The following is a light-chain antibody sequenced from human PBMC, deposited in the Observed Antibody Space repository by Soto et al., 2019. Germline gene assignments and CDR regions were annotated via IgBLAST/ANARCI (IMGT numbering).Light chain of an antibody. V-gene: IGLV1-44*01. CDR2: SDN. J-gene: IGLJ2*01. CDR3: AAWDDSLNGPV. CDR1: SSNIGSHT. Sequence: QSVLTQPPSASGTPGQRVTISCSGSSSNIGSHTVNWYQQLPGTAPKLLIYSDNQRPSGVPGRFSGSKSGTSASLAISGLQSDDEADYYCAAWDDSLNGPVFGGGTQLTVL.